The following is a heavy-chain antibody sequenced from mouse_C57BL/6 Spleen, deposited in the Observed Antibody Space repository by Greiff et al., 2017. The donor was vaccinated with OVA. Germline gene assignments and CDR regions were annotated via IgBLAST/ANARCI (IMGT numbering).Heavy chain of an antibody. Sequence: VQLQESGPGLVQPSQSLSITCTVSGFSLTSYGVHWVRQSPGKGLEWLGVIWRGGSTDYNAAFMSRLSITKDNSKSQVFFKMNSLQADDTAIYYCAKNFWDVRAMDYWGQGTSVTVSS. V-gene: IGHV2-5*01. D-gene: IGHD4-1*01. J-gene: IGHJ4*01. CDR3: AKNFWDVRAMDY. CDR2: IWRGGST. CDR1: GFSLTSYG.